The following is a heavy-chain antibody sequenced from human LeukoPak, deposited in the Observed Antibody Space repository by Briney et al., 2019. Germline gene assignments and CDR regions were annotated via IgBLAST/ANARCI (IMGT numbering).Heavy chain of an antibody. CDR3: ARETSLAGFASGLGFNY. CDR2: IYHSGDT. J-gene: IGHJ4*02. Sequence: PSETLSLTCTVSGYSISRDYYWGWIRQPPGEGLEWIGSIYHSGDTHYSPSLKSRVTMSIDTSKNHFSLKLTSVTAADTATYYCARETSLAGFASGLGFNYWGQGILVTVSS. CDR1: GYSISRDYY. V-gene: IGHV4-38-2*02. D-gene: IGHD6-19*01.